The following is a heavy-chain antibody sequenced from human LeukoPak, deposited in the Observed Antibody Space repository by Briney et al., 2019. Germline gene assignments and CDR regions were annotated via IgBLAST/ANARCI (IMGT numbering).Heavy chain of an antibody. Sequence: SETLSLTCTVSGGSISSGDYYWSWIRQPPGKGLEWIGYIYYSGSTNYNPSLKSRVTISVDTSKNQFSLKLSFVTAADTAVYYCARQHDSYHYYYVDVWGKGTTVTVSS. J-gene: IGHJ6*03. V-gene: IGHV4-61*08. CDR1: GGSISSGDYY. CDR3: ARQHDSYHYYYVDV. D-gene: IGHD6-13*01. CDR2: IYYSGST.